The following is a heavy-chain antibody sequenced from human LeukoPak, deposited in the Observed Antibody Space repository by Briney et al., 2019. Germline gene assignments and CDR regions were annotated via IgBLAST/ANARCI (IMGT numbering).Heavy chain of an antibody. CDR1: GFTFSSYT. Sequence: GSLRLFCAASGFTFSSYTMHWVRQAPGKGLEYVSAISNDGGTTYYANSVKGRFTISRDNSKNTLYLQMGSLRVEDMAVYYCARVASSGTYGDYWGQGTLVTVSS. D-gene: IGHD1-26*01. J-gene: IGHJ4*02. V-gene: IGHV3-64*01. CDR2: ISNDGGTT. CDR3: ARVASSGTYGDY.